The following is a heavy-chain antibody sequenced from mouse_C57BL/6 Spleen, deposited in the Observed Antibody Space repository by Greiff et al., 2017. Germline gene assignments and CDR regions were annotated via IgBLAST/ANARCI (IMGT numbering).Heavy chain of an antibody. CDR2: ISSGSSTI. J-gene: IGHJ4*01. CDR1: GFTFSDYG. Sequence: EVMLVESGGGLVKPGGSLKLSCAASGFTFSDYGMHWVRQAPEKGLEWVAYISSGSSTIYYADTVKGRFTISRDNAKNTLFLQMTSLRSEDTAMYYCAREGDGYYECYAMDYWGQGTSVTVSS. V-gene: IGHV5-17*01. D-gene: IGHD2-3*01. CDR3: AREGDGYYECYAMDY.